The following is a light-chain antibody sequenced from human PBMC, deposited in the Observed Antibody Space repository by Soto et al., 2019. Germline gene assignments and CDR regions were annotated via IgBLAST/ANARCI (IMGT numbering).Light chain of an antibody. CDR3: QQYNNWPSVT. J-gene: IGKJ1*01. V-gene: IGKV3-15*01. Sequence: ILMTQSPATLSLSPGERATLSCRASQSVSSNLAWYQQKPGQAPRLLLYGASTRATGIPARFSGSGSGTELTLTISSLQSEDFAVYYCQQYNNWPSVTFGQGTKVDIK. CDR1: QSVSSN. CDR2: GAS.